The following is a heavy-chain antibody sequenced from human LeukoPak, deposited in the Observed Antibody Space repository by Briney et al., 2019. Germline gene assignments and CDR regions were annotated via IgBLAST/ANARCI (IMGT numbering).Heavy chain of an antibody. CDR3: ARIHGEERDY. V-gene: IGHV1-8*01. D-gene: IGHD4-17*01. J-gene: IGHJ4*02. CDR1: GYTFTSYD. Sequence: ASVKVSCKASGYTFTSYDINWERQATGQGLEWMGWMNPNSGNTGYAQMFQGRVTMTRNTSITTAYMELSSLRSEDTAVYYCARIHGEERDYWGQGTLVTVSS. CDR2: MNPNSGNT.